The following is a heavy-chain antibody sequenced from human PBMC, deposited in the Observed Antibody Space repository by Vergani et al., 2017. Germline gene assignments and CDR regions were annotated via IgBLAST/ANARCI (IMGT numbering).Heavy chain of an antibody. D-gene: IGHD2-21*02. J-gene: IGHJ6*03. CDR1: GGSVNSGSNF. CDR2: TSTDGST. V-gene: IGHV4-61*02. CDR3: ARETVVTARDGYRLNYMDV. Sequence: QVQLQESGPGLVKPSQTLSLTCSVSGGSVNSGSNFWTWIRQPAGKGLEWIGRTSTDGSTNYNPALKSRVTVSVDTSKTQISLRLTSVTAEDTAVYYCARETVVTARDGYRLNYMDVWGKGTTVTVSS.